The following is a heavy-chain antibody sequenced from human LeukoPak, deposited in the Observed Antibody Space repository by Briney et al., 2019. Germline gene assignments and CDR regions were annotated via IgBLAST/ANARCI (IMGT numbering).Heavy chain of an antibody. Sequence: ASVKVSCKASGYTFTGYYMHWVRQAPGQGLEWMGWINPNSGGTNYAQKFQGRVTMTTDTSTSTAYMELRSLRSDDTAVYYCARWFGELPSPPNWFDPWGQGTLVTVSS. J-gene: IGHJ5*02. D-gene: IGHD3-10*01. CDR3: ARWFGELPSPPNWFDP. CDR1: GYTFTGYY. V-gene: IGHV1-2*02. CDR2: INPNSGGT.